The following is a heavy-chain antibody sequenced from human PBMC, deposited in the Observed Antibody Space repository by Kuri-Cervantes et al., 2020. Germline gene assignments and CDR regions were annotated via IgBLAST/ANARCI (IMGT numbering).Heavy chain of an antibody. Sequence: SETLSLTCTVSGGSISSGGYYWSWIRQPPGKGLEWIGYIYYSGSTNYNPSLKSRVTISVDTSKNLFSLKLSSVTAADTAVYYCARLRRDGYNFAYFDYWGQGTLVTVSS. D-gene: IGHD5-24*01. J-gene: IGHJ4*02. CDR2: IYYSGST. CDR1: GGSISSGGYY. CDR3: ARLRRDGYNFAYFDY. V-gene: IGHV4-61*08.